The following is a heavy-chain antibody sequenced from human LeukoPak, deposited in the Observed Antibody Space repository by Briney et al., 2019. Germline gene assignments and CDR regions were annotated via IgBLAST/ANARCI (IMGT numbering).Heavy chain of an antibody. Sequence: PGGSLRLSCAASGFTFSSYEMNWVRQAPGKGLEWVSYISSSGSTISCPDSVKGRFTISRDNAKNSLYLQMNSLRAEDTAVYYCARGAPLYNYGYLLTYWGRGTLVTVSP. CDR2: ISSSGSTI. V-gene: IGHV3-48*03. D-gene: IGHD5-18*01. CDR3: ARGAPLYNYGYLLTY. J-gene: IGHJ4*02. CDR1: GFTFSSYE.